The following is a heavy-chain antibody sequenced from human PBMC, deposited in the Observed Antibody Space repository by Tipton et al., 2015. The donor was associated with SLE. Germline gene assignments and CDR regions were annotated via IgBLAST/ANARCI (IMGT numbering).Heavy chain of an antibody. D-gene: IGHD1-1*01. CDR2: INSRGST. Sequence: TLSLTCTVSGGSISSHYWTWIRQPPGKALHWIGYINSRGSTIYNPSLKSRVSILLDTSKNQFSLRMCSVTAADTAVYYCATGGWNDPPDHWGQGTLVPVSS. J-gene: IGHJ4*02. CDR3: ATGGWNDPPDH. V-gene: IGHV4-59*11. CDR1: GGSISSHY.